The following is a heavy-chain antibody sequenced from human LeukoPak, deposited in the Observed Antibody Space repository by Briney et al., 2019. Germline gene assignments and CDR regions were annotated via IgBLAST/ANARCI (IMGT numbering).Heavy chain of an antibody. CDR3: ARTDYGDYTTFDY. V-gene: IGHV3-33*01. Sequence: GGSLRFSCAASGFTFSSYGMHWVRQAPGKGLEWVAVIWYDGSNKYYADSVKGRFTISRDNSKNTLYLQMNSLRAEDTAVYYCARTDYGDYTTFDYWGQGTLVTVSS. CDR1: GFTFSSYG. CDR2: IWYDGSNK. J-gene: IGHJ4*02. D-gene: IGHD4-17*01.